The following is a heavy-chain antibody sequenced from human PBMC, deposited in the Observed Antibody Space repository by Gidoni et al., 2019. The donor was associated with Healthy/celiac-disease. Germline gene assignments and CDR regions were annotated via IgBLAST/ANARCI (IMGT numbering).Heavy chain of an antibody. CDR1: GFTVSSYW. CDR2: IKQDGSEK. D-gene: IGHD2-2*01. J-gene: IGHJ3*02. V-gene: IGHV3-7*01. Sequence: EVQLVESGGGLVQPGGSLRLSCAASGFTVSSYWMSWVRQAPGKGLEWVATIKQDGSEKYYVDSVKGRFTISRDNAKNSLYLQMNSLRAEDTAVYYCASHSRYCSSTSCYGGGAFDIWGQGTMVTVSS. CDR3: ASHSRYCSSTSCYGGGAFDI.